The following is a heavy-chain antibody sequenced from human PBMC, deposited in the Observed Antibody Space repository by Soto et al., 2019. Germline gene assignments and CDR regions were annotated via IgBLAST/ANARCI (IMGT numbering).Heavy chain of an antibody. CDR3: ARSYDFWSGYYFPYYYYGMDV. Sequence: PGGSLRLSCAASGFTFSSYAMHWVRQAPGKGLEWVAVISYDGSNKYYADSVKGRFTISRDNSKNTLYLQMNSLRAEDTAMYYCARSYDFWSGYYFPYYYYGMDVWGQGTTVTVSS. D-gene: IGHD3-3*01. V-gene: IGHV3-30-3*01. CDR2: ISYDGSNK. CDR1: GFTFSSYA. J-gene: IGHJ6*02.